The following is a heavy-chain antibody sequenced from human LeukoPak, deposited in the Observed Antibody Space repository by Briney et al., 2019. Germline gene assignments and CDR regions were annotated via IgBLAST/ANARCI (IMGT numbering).Heavy chain of an antibody. D-gene: IGHD1-26*01. CDR3: ARVGALRIYYYGMDV. J-gene: IGHJ6*02. CDR1: GFTFSSYA. CDR2: ISYDGSNK. V-gene: IGHV3-30-3*01. Sequence: PGRSLRLSCAASGFTFSSYAMHWVRQAPGKGLEWVAVISYDGSNKYYADFVKGRFTISRDNSKNTLYLQMNSLRAEDTAVYYCARVGALRIYYYGMDVWGQGTTVTVSS.